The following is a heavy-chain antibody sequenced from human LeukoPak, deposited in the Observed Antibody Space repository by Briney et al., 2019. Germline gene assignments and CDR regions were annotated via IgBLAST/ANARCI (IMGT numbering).Heavy chain of an antibody. CDR2: INRHGNT. J-gene: IGHJ4*02. V-gene: IGHV4-34*01. Sequence: SETLSLTCAVSGEPFSGYYWGWIRQPPGKGLELIGEINRHGNTDYNPSLKSRVSMSIDTSKNQFSLKLISVTAADTAVYYCASLVPERFFQLNPEGYYDYWGQGTLVTVSS. CDR3: ASLVPERFFQLNPEGYYDY. D-gene: IGHD3-3*01. CDR1: GEPFSGYY.